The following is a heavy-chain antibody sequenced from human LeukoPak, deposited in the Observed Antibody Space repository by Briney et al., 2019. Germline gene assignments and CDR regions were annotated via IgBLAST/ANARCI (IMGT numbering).Heavy chain of an antibody. D-gene: IGHD3-3*01. J-gene: IGHJ4*02. Sequence: PSETLSLTCTVSGGSISSYYWSWIRQPPGKGLEWIGYIYYSGSTNYNPSLKSRVTISVDTSKNQFSLKLSSVTAADTAVYYCARAGGGDFWSGYYKWTFDYWGQGTLVTVSS. CDR3: ARAGGGDFWSGYYKWTFDY. V-gene: IGHV4-59*08. CDR2: IYYSGST. CDR1: GGSISSYY.